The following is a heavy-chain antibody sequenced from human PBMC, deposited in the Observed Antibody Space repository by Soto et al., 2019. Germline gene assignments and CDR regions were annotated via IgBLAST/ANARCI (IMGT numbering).Heavy chain of an antibody. CDR1: GGTFSSYA. CDR3: ARGRLDYVWGSYRIDAFDI. D-gene: IGHD3-16*02. V-gene: IGHV1-69*06. CDR2: IIPIFGTA. J-gene: IGHJ3*02. Sequence: QVQLVQSGAEVKKPGSSVKVSCKASGGTFSSYAISWVRQAPGQGLEWMGGIIPIFGTANYAQKFQGRVTITADKSTSTAYMELSSLRSEDTAVYYCARGRLDYVWGSYRIDAFDIWGQGTMVTVSS.